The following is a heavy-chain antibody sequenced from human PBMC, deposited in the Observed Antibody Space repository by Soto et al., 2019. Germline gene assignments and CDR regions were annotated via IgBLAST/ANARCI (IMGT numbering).Heavy chain of an antibody. CDR3: AGYASDIVVVPAANIAARPYGMDV. V-gene: IGHV1-69*06. J-gene: IGHJ6*02. Sequence: SVKVSCKASGGTFSSYAISWVRQAPGQGLEWMGGVIPIFGTANYAQKFQGRVTITADKSTSTAYMELSSLRSEDTAVYYCAGYASDIVVVPAANIAARPYGMDVWGQGTTVTVSS. D-gene: IGHD2-2*01. CDR1: GGTFSSYA. CDR2: VIPIFGTA.